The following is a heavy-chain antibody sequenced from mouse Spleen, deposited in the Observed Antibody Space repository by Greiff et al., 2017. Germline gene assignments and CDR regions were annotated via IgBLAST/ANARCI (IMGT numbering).Heavy chain of an antibody. D-gene: IGHD1-1*01. J-gene: IGHJ1*01. CDR3: ARSPSTVAFDV. V-gene: IGHV1-69*01. CDR1: GYTFTSYW. CDR2: IDPSDSYT. Sequence: QVQLQQPGAELVMPGASVKLSCKASGYTFTSYWMHWVKQRPGQGLEWIGEIDPSDSYTNYNQKFKGKATLTVDKSSSTAYMQLSSLTSEDSAVYYCARSPSTVAFDVWGAGTTVTVSS.